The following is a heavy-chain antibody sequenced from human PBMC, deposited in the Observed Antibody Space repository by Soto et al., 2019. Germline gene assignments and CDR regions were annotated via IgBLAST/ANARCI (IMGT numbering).Heavy chain of an antibody. Sequence: QVQLVQSGAEVKKPGSSVKVSCKSSGYTFTIYTVTWVRQAPGQGLEWMGRIIPIFTQTNYAQKFQDRVTITADKSTSTVYMELSGLRYEGTAVYYCARGGVGAAGGMDVWGQGTTVTVSS. CDR3: ARGGVGAAGGMDV. CDR1: GYTFTIYT. CDR2: IIPIFTQT. J-gene: IGHJ6*02. V-gene: IGHV1-69*08. D-gene: IGHD1-26*01.